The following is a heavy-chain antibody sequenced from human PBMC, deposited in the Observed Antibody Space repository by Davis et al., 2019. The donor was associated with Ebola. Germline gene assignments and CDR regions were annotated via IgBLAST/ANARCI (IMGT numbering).Heavy chain of an antibody. J-gene: IGHJ4*02. CDR2: IYTGDSDT. Sequence: GESLKISCKDSGNSFTSHWIGWVRQLPGKGLAWMGIIYTGDSDTRYSPSFRGQVTISADKSMKTAFLQWSSLKASDTAMYYCARRMHVTIFGTDIDRKPGFDYWGQGTLVTVSS. V-gene: IGHV5-51*01. CDR3: ARRMHVTIFGTDIDRKPGFDY. CDR1: GNSFTSHW. D-gene: IGHD3-3*01.